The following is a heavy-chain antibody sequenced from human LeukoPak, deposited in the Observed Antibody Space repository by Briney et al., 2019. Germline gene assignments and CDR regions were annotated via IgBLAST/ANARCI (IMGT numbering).Heavy chain of an antibody. D-gene: IGHD3-22*01. J-gene: IGHJ4*02. V-gene: IGHV3-30*02. CDR3: AKPQPYYYDSSGYSIDY. Sequence: GGSLRLSCAASGFTFNNYGMHWVRQAPGKGREWVAFIRYNGNNKYYADSVKGRFTISRDNSKNTLYLQMNSLRAEDTAVYYCAKPQPYYYDSSGYSIDYWGQGTLVTVSS. CDR2: IRYNGNNK. CDR1: GFTFNNYG.